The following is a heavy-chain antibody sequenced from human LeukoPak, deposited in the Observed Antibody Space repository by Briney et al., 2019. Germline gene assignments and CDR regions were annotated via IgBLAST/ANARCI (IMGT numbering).Heavy chain of an antibody. V-gene: IGHV1-18*01. D-gene: IGHD6-13*01. CDR1: GYTFTSYG. J-gene: IGHJ5*02. CDR3: ATAARYSSSWPNNWFDP. Sequence: ASVKVSCKASGYTFTSYGVSWVRQAPGQGLEWMGWISAYNGNTNYAQKFQGRVTITADESTSSAYMELSSLRSEDTAVYYCATAARYSSSWPNNWFDPWGQGTLVTVSS. CDR2: ISAYNGNT.